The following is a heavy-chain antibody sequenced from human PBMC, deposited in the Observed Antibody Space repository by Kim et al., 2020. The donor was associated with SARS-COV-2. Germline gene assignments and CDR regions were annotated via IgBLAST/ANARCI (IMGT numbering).Heavy chain of an antibody. CDR3: ARALSAAALGDNYGLDV. J-gene: IGHJ6*02. V-gene: IGHV3-21*06. D-gene: IGHD6-13*01. Sequence: SGKGRCTISRDNAKDSLYLQLNSLRAEDTAVYYCARALSAAALGDNYGLDVWGQGTTVTVSS.